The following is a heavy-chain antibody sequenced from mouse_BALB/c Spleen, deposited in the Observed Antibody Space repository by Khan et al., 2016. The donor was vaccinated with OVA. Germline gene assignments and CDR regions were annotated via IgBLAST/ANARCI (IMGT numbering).Heavy chain of an antibody. J-gene: IGHJ4*01. Sequence: QIQLVQSGPELKKPGETVKISCKASGYTFTNYGMNWVKQSPGKALKWMGWINTYTGEPTYADDFKGRFAFSLETSASTAYLQHNTLKNENTATYFCEGPPHFSYPLDYWGQGTSVTVSA. V-gene: IGHV9-3-1*01. CDR1: GYTFTNYG. CDR3: EGPPHFSYPLDY. CDR2: INTYTGEP.